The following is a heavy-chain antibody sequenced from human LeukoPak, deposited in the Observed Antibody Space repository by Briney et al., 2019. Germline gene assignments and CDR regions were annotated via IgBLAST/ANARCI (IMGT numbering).Heavy chain of an antibody. CDR1: GFTVSSNY. J-gene: IGHJ4*02. V-gene: IGHV3-53*01. CDR2: IYSGGST. D-gene: IGHD6-6*01. Sequence: GGSLRLSCAASGFTVSSNYMSWVRQSPGKGLEWVSVIYSGGSTYYADSVKGRFTISRDNSKNTLYLQMNSLRAEDTAVYYCARDKGTSYLSSFDYWGQGTLVTVSS. CDR3: ARDKGTSYLSSFDY.